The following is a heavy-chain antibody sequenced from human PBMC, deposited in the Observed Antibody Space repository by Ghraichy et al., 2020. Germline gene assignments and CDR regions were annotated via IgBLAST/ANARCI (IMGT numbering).Heavy chain of an antibody. V-gene: IGHV1-8*01. J-gene: IGHJ5*02. D-gene: IGHD2-15*01. CDR2: MNPNSGNT. CDR3: ARVNSIVVVAAINWFDP. CDR1: GYTFTSYD. Sequence: ASVKVSCKASGYTFTSYDINWVRQATGQGLEWMGWMNPNSGNTGYAQKFQGRVTMTRNTSISTAYMELSSLRSEDTAVYYCARVNSIVVVAAINWFDPWGQGTLVTVSS.